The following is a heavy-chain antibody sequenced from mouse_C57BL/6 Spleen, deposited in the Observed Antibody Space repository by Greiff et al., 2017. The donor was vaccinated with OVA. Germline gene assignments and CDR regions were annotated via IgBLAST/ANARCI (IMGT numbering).Heavy chain of an antibody. Sequence: EVQLVESGGGLVKPGGSLKLSCAASGFTFSDYGMHWVRQAPEKGLEWVAYISSGSSTIYYADTVKGRFTISRDNATNTLFLQMTSLRSEDTAMYYCARQGIYYGSSYFYAMDYWGQGTSVTVSS. CDR1: GFTFSDYG. CDR3: ARQGIYYGSSYFYAMDY. CDR2: ISSGSSTI. J-gene: IGHJ4*01. D-gene: IGHD1-1*01. V-gene: IGHV5-17*01.